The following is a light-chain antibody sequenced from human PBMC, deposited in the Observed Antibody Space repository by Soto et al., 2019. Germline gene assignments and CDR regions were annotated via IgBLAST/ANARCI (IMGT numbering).Light chain of an antibody. CDR1: QSISSSY. V-gene: IGKV3D-20*02. CDR3: QQRSN. CDR2: GAS. J-gene: IGKJ5*01. Sequence: EIVLTQSPGTLSLSPGKRATLSCRASQSISSSYLAWYQQRPGQAPRLLIYGASSRATGIPDRFSGSGSGTEFTLTISRLEPEDFAVYYCQQRSNFGQGTRLEIK.